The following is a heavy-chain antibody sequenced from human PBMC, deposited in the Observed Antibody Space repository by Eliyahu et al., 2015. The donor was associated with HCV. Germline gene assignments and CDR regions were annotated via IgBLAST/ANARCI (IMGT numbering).Heavy chain of an antibody. J-gene: IGHJ4*02. CDR1: GDSVSSSTYY. D-gene: IGHD3-9*01. Sequence: QLQLQESGPGLVKPSETLSLTCSVSGDSVSSSTYYWGWXRQPPGKRLEWIGSIYHSGSTYYNPSLKSRVTISVDTSKNQFSLKLSSVTATDTAIYYCATSRYFSLIVMGMPEGYFDSWGQGTLVTVSS. V-gene: IGHV4-39*01. CDR2: IYHSGST. CDR3: ATSRYFSLIVMGMPEGYFDS.